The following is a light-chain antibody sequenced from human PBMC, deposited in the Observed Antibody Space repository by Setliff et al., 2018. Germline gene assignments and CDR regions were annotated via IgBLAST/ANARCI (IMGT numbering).Light chain of an antibody. Sequence: QSALTQPPSASGSPGQSVTISCTGTSSDVGGYNYVSLYQQHPGKAPKLMIYEVSKRPSGVPDRFSGSKSGNTASLTVSGLQAEDEADYYCSSYAGSITPYVFGTGTKVTVL. CDR3: SSYAGSITPYV. CDR2: EVS. V-gene: IGLV2-8*01. CDR1: SSDVGGYNY. J-gene: IGLJ1*01.